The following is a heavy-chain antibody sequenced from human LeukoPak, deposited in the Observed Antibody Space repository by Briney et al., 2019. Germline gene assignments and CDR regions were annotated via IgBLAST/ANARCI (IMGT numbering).Heavy chain of an antibody. CDR1: GFTFSSYG. J-gene: IGHJ4*02. D-gene: IGHD2-2*01. CDR3: ANHLACGSTSCPPSDY. Sequence: PGGSLRLSCAASGFTFSSYGMHWVRQAPGKGLEWVAFIRYDGSNKYYADSVKGRFTISRDNSKNTLYLQMNSLRAEDTAVYYCANHLACGSTSCPPSDYWGQGTLVTVSS. V-gene: IGHV3-30*02. CDR2: IRYDGSNK.